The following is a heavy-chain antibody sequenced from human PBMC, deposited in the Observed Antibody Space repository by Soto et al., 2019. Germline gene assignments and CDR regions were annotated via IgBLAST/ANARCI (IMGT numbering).Heavy chain of an antibody. V-gene: IGHV4-30-4*01. CDR3: ARVYSSSWYSYYYYYGMDV. CDR2: IYYSGST. Sequence: SETLSLTCTVSGGSISSGDYYWSWIRQPPGKGLEWIGYIYYSGSTYYNPSLKSRVTISVDTSKNQFSLKLSSVTAADTAVYYCARVYSSSWYSYYYYYGMDVWGQGTRVTVSS. D-gene: IGHD6-13*01. CDR1: GGSISSGDYY. J-gene: IGHJ6*02.